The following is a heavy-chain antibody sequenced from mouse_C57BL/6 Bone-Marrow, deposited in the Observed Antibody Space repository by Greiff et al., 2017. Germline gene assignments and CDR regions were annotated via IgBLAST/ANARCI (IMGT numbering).Heavy chain of an antibody. CDR1: GYTFTSYG. D-gene: IGHD2-5*01. Sequence: QVQLQQSGAELARPGASVKLSCKASGYTFTSYGISWVKQRTGQGLEWIGEIYPRSGNTYYNEKFKGKATLTADKSSSTAYMELRSLTSEDSAVYFCARGAYYSNYVFAYWGQGTLVTVSA. CDR3: ARGAYYSNYVFAY. CDR2: IYPRSGNT. V-gene: IGHV1-81*01. J-gene: IGHJ3*01.